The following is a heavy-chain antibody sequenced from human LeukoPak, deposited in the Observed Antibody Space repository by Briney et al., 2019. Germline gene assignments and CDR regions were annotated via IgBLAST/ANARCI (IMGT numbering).Heavy chain of an antibody. CDR2: IRYDGSNK. Sequence: HPGGSLRLSCAASGFTFSSYGMHWVRQAPGKGLEWVAFIRYDGSNKYYADSVKGRFTISRDNSKNTLYLQMNSLRAEDTAVYYCAKGYGVYCSSTSCHLGWFDPWGQGTLVTVSS. J-gene: IGHJ5*02. D-gene: IGHD2-2*01. V-gene: IGHV3-30*02. CDR3: AKGYGVYCSSTSCHLGWFDP. CDR1: GFTFSSYG.